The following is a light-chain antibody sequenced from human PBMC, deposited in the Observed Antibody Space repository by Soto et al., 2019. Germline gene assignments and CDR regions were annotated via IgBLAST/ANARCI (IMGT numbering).Light chain of an antibody. CDR1: QSISSW. Sequence: DIQMTQSPSTLSASVGDRVTITCRASQSISSWLAWYQQKPGKAPKLLIYKAPTLESAVPSRFSGSGSGTEFTLTISSLQPDDFATYYCQQYNNYRTFGQGTKVDIK. CDR3: QQYNNYRT. V-gene: IGKV1-5*03. J-gene: IGKJ1*01. CDR2: KAP.